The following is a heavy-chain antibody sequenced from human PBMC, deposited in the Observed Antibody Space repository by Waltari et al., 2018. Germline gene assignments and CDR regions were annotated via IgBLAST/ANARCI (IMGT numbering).Heavy chain of an antibody. CDR3: ARDDSLWPHYFDH. CDR2: IKSDGSGA. V-gene: IGHV3-74*01. CDR1: GFAFSSHW. J-gene: IGHJ4*02. D-gene: IGHD2-21*01. Sequence: EVQLVESRGGLIQPGGSLRLSCEASGFAFSSHWMHWVRHSPGEGLVWVARIKSDGSGAGYADSVKGRFIISRDNAKDTLYLQMNSLKVEDTAMYYCARDDSLWPHYFDHWGQGTLVTVSS.